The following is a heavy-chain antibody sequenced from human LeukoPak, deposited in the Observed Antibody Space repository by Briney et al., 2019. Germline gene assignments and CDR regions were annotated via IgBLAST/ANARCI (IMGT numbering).Heavy chain of an antibody. CDR3: AGSGSYYYFEY. CDR2: IYYSGST. D-gene: IGHD1-26*01. V-gene: IGHV4-59*01. Sequence: SETLSLTCTVSGGSIGSYYWIWIRQPPGKGLEWIGYIYYSGSTNYNPSLKSRVTISIDTSKNQFSLKLNSVTAADTAVCYCAGSGSYYYFEYWGQGALVTVSS. CDR1: GGSIGSYY. J-gene: IGHJ4*02.